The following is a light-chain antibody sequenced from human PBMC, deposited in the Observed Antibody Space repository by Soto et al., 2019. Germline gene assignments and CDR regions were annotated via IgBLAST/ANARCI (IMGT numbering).Light chain of an antibody. Sequence: PGERATLSCRASRSVTSPFLAWYQQKPGQAPRLLISGASSRATGIPDRFSGSGSGTDFTLTISRLEPEDCAVYYCQQYGSSPPWTFGQGTKVEIK. CDR3: QQYGSSPPWT. CDR1: RSVTSPF. V-gene: IGKV3-20*01. CDR2: GAS. J-gene: IGKJ1*01.